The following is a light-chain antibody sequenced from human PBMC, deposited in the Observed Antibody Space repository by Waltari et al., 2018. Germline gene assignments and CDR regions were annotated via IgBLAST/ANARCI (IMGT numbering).Light chain of an antibody. CDR1: QDMSGA. J-gene: IGKJ3*01. CDR3: QQGRAFPPT. Sequence: EIQMTQSPSSVSASVGDRVTITCRAGQDMSGALAWYQQKPGQAPNLLIYAVSTLQTGVPPSFSGSGSGTDFTLTIRSLQPEDLGTYYCQQGRAFPPTFGPGTNVEIK. V-gene: IGKV1-12*01. CDR2: AVS.